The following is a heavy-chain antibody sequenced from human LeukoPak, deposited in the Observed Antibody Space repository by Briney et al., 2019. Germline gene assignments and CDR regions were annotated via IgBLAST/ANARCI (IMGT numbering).Heavy chain of an antibody. CDR3: ARESGGWQWFGRPAGYYYMDV. D-gene: IGHD3-10*01. CDR1: GYSISSGYY. Sequence: SETLSLTCVVSGYSISSGYYWGWIRQPPGKGPEWIGSIYHSGSTYYNPSLKSRVTISVDTSKNQFSLKLSSVTAADTAVYYCARESGGWQWFGRPAGYYYMDVWGKGTTVTVSS. J-gene: IGHJ6*03. CDR2: IYHSGST. V-gene: IGHV4-38-2*02.